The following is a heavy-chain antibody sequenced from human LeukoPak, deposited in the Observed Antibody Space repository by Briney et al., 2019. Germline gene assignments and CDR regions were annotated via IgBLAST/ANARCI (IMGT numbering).Heavy chain of an antibody. Sequence: PETPSLTCTVSGASISNYYWSWIRQPPGKGLEWIGYIYYSGSTNYNPSLKSRVTISVDTSKNQFSLRLSSVTAADTAVYYCAAEGSSGFDYWGQGTLVTVSS. D-gene: IGHD6-19*01. CDR1: GASISNYY. J-gene: IGHJ4*02. CDR2: IYYSGST. CDR3: AAEGSSGFDY. V-gene: IGHV4-59*01.